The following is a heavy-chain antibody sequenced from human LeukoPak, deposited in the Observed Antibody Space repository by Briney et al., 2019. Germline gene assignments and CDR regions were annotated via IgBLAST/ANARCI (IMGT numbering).Heavy chain of an antibody. CDR3: AKYYHEGSGACPLDY. CDR1: GFSFNNYG. Sequence: GGSLRLSCVTSGFSFNNYGMHWVRQAPGKGLEWVAFIRYDGSNKYYTDSVRGRFTISRDNSKNTLYLQMNSLRVEDTALYYCAKYYHEGSGACPLDYWGQGTLVTVSS. J-gene: IGHJ4*02. CDR2: IRYDGSNK. V-gene: IGHV3-30*02. D-gene: IGHD3-22*01.